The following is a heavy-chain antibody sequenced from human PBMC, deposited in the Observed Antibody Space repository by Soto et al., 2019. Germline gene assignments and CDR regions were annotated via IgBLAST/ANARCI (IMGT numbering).Heavy chain of an antibody. J-gene: IGHJ4*02. CDR1: GFTFSSYA. V-gene: IGHV3-23*01. D-gene: IGHD3-3*01. CDR3: AKVPTYSFGVDPDY. Sequence: PGGSLRLSCAASGFTFSSYAMSWVRQAPGKGLEWVSAISGSGGSTYYADSVKGRFTISRDNSKNTLYLQMNSLRAEDTAVYYCAKVPTYSFGVDPDYWGQGTLVTVSS. CDR2: ISGSGGST.